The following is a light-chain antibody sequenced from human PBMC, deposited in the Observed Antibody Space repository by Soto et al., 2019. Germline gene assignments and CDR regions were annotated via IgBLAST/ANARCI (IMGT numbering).Light chain of an antibody. CDR2: GAS. Sequence: EIVMTQSPATLSVSPGERATLSCRASQSVSSNLAWYQQKPGQAPRLLIYGASTRATGIPARFSGSGSGTEFTLTISRLQSEDFAAYYCQRYNNWPWTFGQGTKVEIK. CDR1: QSVSSN. J-gene: IGKJ1*01. CDR3: QRYNNWPWT. V-gene: IGKV3-15*01.